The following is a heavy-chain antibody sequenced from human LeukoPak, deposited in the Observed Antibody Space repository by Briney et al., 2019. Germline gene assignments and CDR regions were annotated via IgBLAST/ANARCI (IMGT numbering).Heavy chain of an antibody. CDR3: ARGSLEGYSYGPDGWGFDY. Sequence: SQTLSLTCAISGDSVSSNSAAWNWIRQSPSRGLEWLGRTYYRSKWYNDYAVSVKSRITINPDTSKNQFSLQLNSVTPEDTAVYYCARGSLEGYSYGPDGWGFDYWGQGTLVTVSS. J-gene: IGHJ4*02. V-gene: IGHV6-1*01. CDR2: TYYRSKWYN. CDR1: GDSVSSNSAA. D-gene: IGHD5-18*01.